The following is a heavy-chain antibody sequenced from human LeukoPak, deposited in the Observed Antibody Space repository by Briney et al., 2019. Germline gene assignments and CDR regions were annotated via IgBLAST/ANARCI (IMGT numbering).Heavy chain of an antibody. CDR3: ARSETTYYYDSSVYFYYYGMDV. CDR2: IKQDGSEK. J-gene: IGHJ6*02. CDR1: GFTFSNYW. D-gene: IGHD3-22*01. Sequence: GGSLRLSCAASGFTFSNYWMTWVRRAPGKGLEWVANIKQDGSEKYYVDSVKGRFTISRDNAKNSLYLQMNSLRAEDTAVYYCARSETTYYYDSSVYFYYYGMDVWGQGTTVTVSS. V-gene: IGHV3-7*01.